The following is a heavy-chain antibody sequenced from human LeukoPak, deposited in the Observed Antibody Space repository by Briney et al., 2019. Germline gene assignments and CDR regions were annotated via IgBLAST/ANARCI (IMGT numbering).Heavy chain of an antibody. V-gene: IGHV3-30*18. Sequence: QPGRSLRLSCATSGFTFSNYGMHWVRQAPGKGLEWVAVVSYEGKSQYYADSVRGRFTISRDNSKNTLYLQMNSLRGEDAAVYYCAKEGTAQISTWYDYWGQGTLVTVSS. CDR3: AKEGTAQISTWYDY. CDR2: VSYEGKSQ. D-gene: IGHD6-13*01. J-gene: IGHJ4*02. CDR1: GFTFSNYG.